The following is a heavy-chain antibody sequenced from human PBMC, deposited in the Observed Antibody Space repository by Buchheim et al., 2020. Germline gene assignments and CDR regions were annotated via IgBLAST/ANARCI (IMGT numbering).Heavy chain of an antibody. J-gene: IGHJ4*02. CDR2: IMPIFTTP. CDR1: GGIFANSA. Sequence: QVQLVQSGAELKKPGSSVRVSCTTSGGIFANSAITWVRQAPGQGLEWMGGIMPIFTTPYYAQKFRGRVTITADESTATAYRELSSLTSEDTAVYYCARNFTGRYDYWGQGTL. V-gene: IGHV1-69*12. D-gene: IGHD1-26*01. CDR3: ARNFTGRYDY.